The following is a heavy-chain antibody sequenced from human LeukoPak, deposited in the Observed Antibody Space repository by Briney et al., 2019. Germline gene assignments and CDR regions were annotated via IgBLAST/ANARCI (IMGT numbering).Heavy chain of an antibody. D-gene: IGHD3-10*01. CDR1: GGTFSSYA. CDR3: ARYYYYGSGSYYSSDYYYYGMDV. Sequence: ASVKVSCQASGGTFSSYAISWVRQAPGQGLEWMGGIIPIFGTANYAQKFQGRVTITADKSTSTAYMELSSLRSEDTAVYYCARYYYYGSGSYYSSDYYYYGMDVWAKGPRSPSPQ. J-gene: IGHJ6*04. V-gene: IGHV1-69*06. CDR2: IIPIFGTA.